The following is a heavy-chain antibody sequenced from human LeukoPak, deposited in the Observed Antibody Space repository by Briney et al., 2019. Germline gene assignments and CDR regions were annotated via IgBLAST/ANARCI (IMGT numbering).Heavy chain of an antibody. CDR2: ISSSSSYI. V-gene: IGHV3-21*01. J-gene: IGHJ4*02. D-gene: IGHD5-24*01. CDR1: GFTFSSYS. Sequence: PGGSLRLSCAASGFTFSSYSMNWVRQAPGKGLEWVSSISSSSSYIYYADSVKGRFTISRDNAKNSLYLQMNSLRAEDTAVYYCARTNIDGYRHIDYWGQGTLFTVSS. CDR3: ARTNIDGYRHIDY.